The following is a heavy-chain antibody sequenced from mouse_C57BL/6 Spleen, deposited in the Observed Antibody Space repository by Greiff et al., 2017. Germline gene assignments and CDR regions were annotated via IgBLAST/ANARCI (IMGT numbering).Heavy chain of an antibody. Sequence: QVHVKQPGTELVKPGASVKLSCKASGYTFTSYWMHWVKQRPGQGLEWIGNINPSNGGTNYNEKFKSKATLTVDKSSSTAYMQLSSLTSEDSAVYYCARDFYYGIAWFAYWGQGTLVTVSA. CDR3: ARDFYYGIAWFAY. CDR1: GYTFTSYW. D-gene: IGHD1-1*01. J-gene: IGHJ3*01. V-gene: IGHV1-53*01. CDR2: INPSNGGT.